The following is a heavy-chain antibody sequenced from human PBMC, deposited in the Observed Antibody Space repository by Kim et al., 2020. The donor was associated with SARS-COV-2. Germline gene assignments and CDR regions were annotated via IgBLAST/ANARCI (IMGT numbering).Heavy chain of an antibody. CDR3: AGGGTSLPSNWV. CDR1: GESFSGYY. CDR2: INYNGNT. Sequence: SETLSLTCAVYGESFSGYYWNWLRQPPGKGLEWIGEINYNGNTNYNPSLKSRVSISADASKNQFSLKVTSVTAADTAVYYCAGGGTSLPSNWV. V-gene: IGHV4-34*01. D-gene: IGHD1-1*01. J-gene: IGHJ5*01.